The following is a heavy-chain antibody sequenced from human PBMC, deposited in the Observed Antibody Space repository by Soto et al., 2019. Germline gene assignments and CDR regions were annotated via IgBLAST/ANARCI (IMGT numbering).Heavy chain of an antibody. Sequence: QVQLVESGGGVVQPGRSLRLSCAASGFTFRSYPMDWVRQAPGKGLEWVAVISYDGTNKYYADSVKGRFTISRDNSKNTLSLQMYSLRAEHTAVYYCARGDSNSWSDYWGQGTLVTVSS. CDR3: ARGDSNSWSDY. CDR1: GFTFRSYP. CDR2: ISYDGTNK. D-gene: IGHD6-13*01. V-gene: IGHV3-30*01. J-gene: IGHJ4*02.